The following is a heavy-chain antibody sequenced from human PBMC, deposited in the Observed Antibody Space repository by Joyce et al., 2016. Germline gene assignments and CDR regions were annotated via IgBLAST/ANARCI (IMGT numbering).Heavy chain of an antibody. D-gene: IGHD3-10*01. V-gene: IGHV2-5*02. Sequence: QITLKESGPTLVKPTQTLTLTCNFTGFSLDTRGVSVGWVRQPPGKALELLAPIYWDNDKRYSPYGQSRLTLAKETSKNAVVLTMTNLDPVDTATYCCAHSRYASGSYPGYAFYYYMDVWGKGTTVTVSS. J-gene: IGHJ6*03. CDR2: IYWDNDK. CDR3: AHSRYASGSYPGYAFYYYMDV. CDR1: GFSLDTRGVS.